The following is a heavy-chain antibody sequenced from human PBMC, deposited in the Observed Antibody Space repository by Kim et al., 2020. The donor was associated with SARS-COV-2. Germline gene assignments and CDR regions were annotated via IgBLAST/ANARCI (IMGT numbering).Heavy chain of an antibody. CDR3: AKQVSGWYVGHFDY. CDR2: ISYDGSNK. D-gene: IGHD6-19*01. CDR1: GFTFSSYG. V-gene: IGHV3-30*18. J-gene: IGHJ4*02. Sequence: GGSLRLSCAASGFTFSSYGMHWVRQAPGKGLEWVAVISYDGSNKYYADSVKGRFTISRDNSKNTLYLQMNSLRAEDTAVYYCAKQVSGWYVGHFDYWGQGTLVTVSS.